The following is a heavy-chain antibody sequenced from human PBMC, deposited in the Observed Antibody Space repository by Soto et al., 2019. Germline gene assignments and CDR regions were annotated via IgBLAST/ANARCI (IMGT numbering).Heavy chain of an antibody. CDR3: VSDQGIPVTA. Sequence: EVQLVESGGDLMQPGGSLRLSCAASGFSVSSNYMSWVRQAPGKGLEWISVIYSHGGTYYADSVKGRFTISRDNSKNTVYLQMNSLRAGDTAVYYCVSDQGIPVTAWGQGTLVTVSS. J-gene: IGHJ4*02. CDR1: GFSVSSNY. V-gene: IGHV3-53*01. CDR2: IYSHGGT. D-gene: IGHD6-19*01.